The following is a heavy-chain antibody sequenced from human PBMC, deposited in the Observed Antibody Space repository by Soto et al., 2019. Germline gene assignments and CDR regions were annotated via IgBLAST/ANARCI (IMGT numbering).Heavy chain of an antibody. V-gene: IGHV3-21*04. CDR3: AKDINEFSSGRDYGMDV. CDR2: ISSTSSVI. CDR1: GFTFSAYS. D-gene: IGHD6-25*01. Sequence: PGGSLRLSCAASGFTFSAYSINWVRQAPGKGLDWVSSISSTSSVIFYADSVKGRFTISRDNAKNSLYLQMNSLRAEDTALYYCAKDINEFSSGRDYGMDVWGQGTTVTVSS. J-gene: IGHJ6*02.